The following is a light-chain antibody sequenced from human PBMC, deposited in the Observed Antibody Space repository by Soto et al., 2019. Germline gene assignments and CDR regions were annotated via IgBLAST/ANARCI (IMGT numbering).Light chain of an antibody. V-gene: IGLV2-14*01. J-gene: IGLJ1*01. CDR3: SSYTSSSTFV. CDR1: SSDVGGYNF. CDR2: EVS. Sequence: QLVLTQPASVSGSPGQSITISCTGTSSDVGGYNFVSWYQQHPGKAPKLVIFEVSNRPSGVSHRFSGSKSGNTASLTISGLQAEDEADYYCSSYTSSSTFVFGTGTKVTVL.